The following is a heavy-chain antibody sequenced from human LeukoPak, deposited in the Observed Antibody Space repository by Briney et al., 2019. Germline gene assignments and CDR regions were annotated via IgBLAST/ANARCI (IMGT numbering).Heavy chain of an antibody. Sequence: PGRSLRLSCAASGFTFKNYAMHWVWQAPGKGLEWVSSISWNSGNVDYADSVKGRFALSRDNAKNSLFLQMNSLRAEDTALYYCAKTGTYSSSSGYIDSWGQGTLVTVSS. CDR3: AKTGTYSSSSGYIDS. D-gene: IGHD6-6*01. CDR2: ISWNSGNV. V-gene: IGHV3-9*01. J-gene: IGHJ4*02. CDR1: GFTFKNYA.